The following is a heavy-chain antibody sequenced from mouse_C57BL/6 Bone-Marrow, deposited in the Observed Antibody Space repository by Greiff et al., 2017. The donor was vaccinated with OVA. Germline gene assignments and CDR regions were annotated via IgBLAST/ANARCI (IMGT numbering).Heavy chain of an antibody. CDR2: INYDGSST. V-gene: IGHV5-16*01. Sequence: DVKLVESEGGLVQPGSSMKLSCTASGFTFSDYYMAWVRQVPEKGLEWVANINYDGSSTYYLDSLKSRFIISRDNAKNILYLQMSSLKSEDTATYYCAREGLFWYFDVWGTGTTVTVSS. D-gene: IGHD1-1*02. CDR1: GFTFSDYY. J-gene: IGHJ1*03. CDR3: AREGLFWYFDV.